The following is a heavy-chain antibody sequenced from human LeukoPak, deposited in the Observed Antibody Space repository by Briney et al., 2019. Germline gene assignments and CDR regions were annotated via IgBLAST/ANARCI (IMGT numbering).Heavy chain of an antibody. CDR3: SRESGPSCPFGY. Sequence: SECLSLTCGVSGGSISGTNWWSWVRQPPGQGLEWIGELSLAGQTIYNPSLNGRVTMSLDKSSHQLSLHLTSVTAADTATSFCSRESGPSCPFGYWGQGTLV. CDR1: GGSISGTNW. V-gene: IGHV4/OR15-8*02. CDR2: LSLAGQT. J-gene: IGHJ4*02. D-gene: IGHD1-26*01.